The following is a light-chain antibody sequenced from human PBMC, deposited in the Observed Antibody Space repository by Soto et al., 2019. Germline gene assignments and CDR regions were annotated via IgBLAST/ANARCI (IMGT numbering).Light chain of an antibody. CDR2: GTT. CDR3: QSYDTNLSGGV. Sequence: QSVLTQPPSVSGAPGQRVTISCTGSSSNIGTGYDVHWYQQFPGLAPKLLIYGTTNRPSGVPDRFSGSKSGTSASLAITGLQAEDEADYYCQSYDTNLSGGVFGGGTKLTVL. V-gene: IGLV1-40*01. J-gene: IGLJ3*02. CDR1: SSNIGTGYD.